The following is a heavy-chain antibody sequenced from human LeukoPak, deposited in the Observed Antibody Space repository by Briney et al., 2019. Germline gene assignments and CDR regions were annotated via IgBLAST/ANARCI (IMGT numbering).Heavy chain of an antibody. CDR3: ATSATVGLGSY. CDR1: GYTFSDYN. CDR2: INRNSGGT. D-gene: IGHD1-26*01. Sequence: ASVKVSCKASGYTFSDYNMHWVRQAPGQGLEWMGRINRNSGGTIYAQKFQGRVTMTRDTSISTAYMELNSLTSDDTAVYYCATSATVGLGSYWGQGTMVIVSS. V-gene: IGHV1-2*06. J-gene: IGHJ4*02.